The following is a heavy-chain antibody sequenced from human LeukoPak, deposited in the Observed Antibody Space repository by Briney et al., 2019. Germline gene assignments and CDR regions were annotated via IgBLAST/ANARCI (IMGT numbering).Heavy chain of an antibody. CDR2: ISGSGGST. CDR3: ASPSADYDSSGYEFDY. CDR1: GFTFSSYA. V-gene: IGHV3-23*01. Sequence: HAGGSLRLSCAASGFTFSSYAMSWVRQAPGKGLEWVSAISGSGGSTYYADSVKGRFTISRDNSKNTLYLQMNSLRAEDTAVYYCASPSADYDSSGYEFDYWGQGTLVTVSS. D-gene: IGHD3-22*01. J-gene: IGHJ4*02.